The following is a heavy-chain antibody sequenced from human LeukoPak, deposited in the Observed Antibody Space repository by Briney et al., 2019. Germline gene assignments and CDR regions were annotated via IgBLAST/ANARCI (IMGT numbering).Heavy chain of an antibody. CDR3: AKGIGISPHDY. V-gene: IGHV3-30*18. Sequence: GGSLRLSCAASGFTFSSYGMHWVRQAPGKGLEWVAVISYDGSNKYYADSVKGRFTISRDNSKNTLYLQMNSLRAEDTAVYYCAKGIGISPHDYWGQGTLVTVSS. J-gene: IGHJ4*02. CDR1: GFTFSSYG. CDR2: ISYDGSNK. D-gene: IGHD1-26*01.